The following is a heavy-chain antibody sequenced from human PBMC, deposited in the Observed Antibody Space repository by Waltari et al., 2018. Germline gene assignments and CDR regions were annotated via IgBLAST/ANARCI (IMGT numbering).Heavy chain of an antibody. D-gene: IGHD2-2*01. Sequence: EVQLVESGGRLVRPGGSLRLSCAASGFNFEDYGMTWVRQAPGKGREWVSGSRWNGGSKGYGDALKGRFNISRDNAKNSLYLEINNLRVDDTALYHCVREHYHLGYLDLWGRGTLVTVSS. CDR2: SRWNGGSK. J-gene: IGHJ2*01. CDR3: VREHYHLGYLDL. CDR1: GFNFEDYG. V-gene: IGHV3-20*01.